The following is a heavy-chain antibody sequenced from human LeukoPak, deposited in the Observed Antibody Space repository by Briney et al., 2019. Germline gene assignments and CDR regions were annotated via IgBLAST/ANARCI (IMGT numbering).Heavy chain of an antibody. CDR2: ISSSGSTI. CDR1: GFTFRSYA. V-gene: IGHV3-11*01. J-gene: IGHJ4*02. CDR3: ARVENIVVVTPFDY. Sequence: PGGSLTLSCAASGFTFRSYAMSWIRQAPGKGLEWVSYISSSGSTIYYADSVKGRFTISRDNAKNSLYLQMNSLRAEDTAVYYCARVENIVVVTPFDYWGQGTLVTVSS. D-gene: IGHD2-21*02.